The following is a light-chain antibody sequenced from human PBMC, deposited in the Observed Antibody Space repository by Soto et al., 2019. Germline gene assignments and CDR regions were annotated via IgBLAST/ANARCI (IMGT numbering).Light chain of an antibody. J-gene: IGKJ2*01. Sequence: DVQMTQSPSSLSTSLGDRVMITCRASQTISTYLNWYQQKPGTAPKLLIYDASTLQSGVPSRFRGSGSGTDFTLTISNLQPEDLATFYCQQSFSRPMYTFGQGTKVDI. CDR2: DAS. CDR3: QQSFSRPMYT. V-gene: IGKV1-39*01. CDR1: QTISTY.